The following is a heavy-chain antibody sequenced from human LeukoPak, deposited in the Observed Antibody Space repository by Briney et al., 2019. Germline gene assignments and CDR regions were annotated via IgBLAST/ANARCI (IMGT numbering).Heavy chain of an antibody. J-gene: IGHJ3*02. D-gene: IGHD4-17*01. CDR1: GFTFTGYG. CDR3: ATIDYGAFDI. V-gene: IGHV3-21*01. Sequence: GGSLRLSCAASGFTFTGYGMSWVRQAPGRGLEWVSSISSRSSYIYYADSMKGRFTISRDNAKNSLYLQMNSLRAEDTAVYCCATIDYGAFDIWGQGTMVTVSS. CDR2: ISSRSSYI.